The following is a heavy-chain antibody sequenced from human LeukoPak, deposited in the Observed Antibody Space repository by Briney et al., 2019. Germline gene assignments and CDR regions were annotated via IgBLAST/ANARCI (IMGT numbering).Heavy chain of an antibody. D-gene: IGHD3-22*01. J-gene: IGHJ4*02. CDR1: GFTFSDHY. CDR2: SRSKPNSYTT. Sequence: QAGGSLRLSCAASGFTFSDHYMDWVRQAPGKGLEWVGRSRSKPNSYTTEYAASVKGRFTISRDDSKNSLYLQMNSLKAEDTAVYYCARGKYYYDSSGYYYFDYWAREPWSPSPQ. CDR3: ARGKYYYDSSGYYYFDY. V-gene: IGHV3-72*01.